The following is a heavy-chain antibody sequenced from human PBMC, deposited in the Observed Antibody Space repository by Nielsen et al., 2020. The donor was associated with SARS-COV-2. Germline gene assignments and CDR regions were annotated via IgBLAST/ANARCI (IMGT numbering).Heavy chain of an antibody. CDR2: VHYTGGT. CDR3: ARDQDGGAATSNWYFDL. J-gene: IGHJ2*01. Sequence: SETLSLTCTVSGGSISSNNHYWGWIRQSPGTGLEWVGSVHYTGGTYYNPSLKSRVTISVDTSKNQFSLRLSSVTAADTAVYYCARDQDGGAATSNWYFDLWGRGTLVIVSS. D-gene: IGHD6-25*01. V-gene: IGHV4-39*02. CDR1: GGSISSNNHY.